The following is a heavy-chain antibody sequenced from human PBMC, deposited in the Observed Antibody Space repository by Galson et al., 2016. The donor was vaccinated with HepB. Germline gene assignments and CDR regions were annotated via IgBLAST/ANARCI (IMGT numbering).Heavy chain of an antibody. D-gene: IGHD2-8*02. J-gene: IGHJ5*02. CDR1: GFTFSDYA. CDR3: ARQRGDGTNSYWWDLFDP. CDR2: ISGLGSNT. V-gene: IGHV3-23*01. Sequence: SLRLSRAASGFTFSDYAMVWVRQAPGRRLEWVSGISGLGSNTYYADSVKGRVTISRDNSKNTLHLQMNSLRVDDTAVYYCARQRGDGTNSYWWDLFDPWGQGTLVTVPS.